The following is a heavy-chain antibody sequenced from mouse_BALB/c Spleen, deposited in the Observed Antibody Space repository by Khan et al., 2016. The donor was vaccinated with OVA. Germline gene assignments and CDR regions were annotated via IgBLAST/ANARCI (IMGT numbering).Heavy chain of an antibody. D-gene: IGHD1-1*01. V-gene: IGHV3-2*02. CDR2: ISYSGNT. CDR1: GYSITSDYA. CDR3: ARIYGGDFDY. J-gene: IGHJ2*01. Sequence: VQLKQSGPGLVKPSQSLSLTCTVTGYSITSDYAWNWIRQFPGNKLEWMGFISYSGNTNYNPSLKSRFSITRDTSKNQFFLQLNSVTTEDTATYDCARIYGGDFDYWGQGTTLTVSS.